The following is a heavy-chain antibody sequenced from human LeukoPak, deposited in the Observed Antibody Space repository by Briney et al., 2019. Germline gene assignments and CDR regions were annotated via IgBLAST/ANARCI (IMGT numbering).Heavy chain of an antibody. CDR1: GYTFSGYY. J-gene: IGHJ4*02. D-gene: IGHD2-2*01. CDR2: INPNSGGT. CDR3: ARIFCSSSSCYFFDY. Sequence: ASVKVSCKASGYTFSGYYMHWVRQAPGQGLEWMGWINPNSGGTNYAQKFQGRVTMTRDTSISTAYMELSRLRSDDTAVYYCARIFCSSSSCYFFDYWAQGTLVTVS. V-gene: IGHV1-2*02.